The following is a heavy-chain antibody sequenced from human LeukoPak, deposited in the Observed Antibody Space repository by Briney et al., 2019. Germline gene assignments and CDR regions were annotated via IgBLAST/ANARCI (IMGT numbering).Heavy chain of an antibody. V-gene: IGHV3-33*01. J-gene: IGHJ6*02. CDR2: IWYDGSIK. D-gene: IGHD5-24*01. CDR3: SRDAASDGSHYGMDV. Sequence: GGSLRLSCEASGFSLSDYGMHWVRQAPGKGLEWVAVIWYDGSIKKYADSVEGRLTISRDNSNNMLYLQMNSLRVEDPAVYYCSRDAASDGSHYGMDVWGQGTTVIVSS. CDR1: GFSLSDYG.